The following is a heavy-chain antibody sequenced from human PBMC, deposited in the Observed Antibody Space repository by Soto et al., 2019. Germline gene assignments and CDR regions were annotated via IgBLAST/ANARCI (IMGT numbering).Heavy chain of an antibody. Sequence: QITLKESGPTLVKPTETLTLTCTFSGFSLTSLGESVGWIRLLPGTALEWLALLYWDDDAHYSPSLKSRLTTTKDNAKNQVDLTLTNMDPVDTATDYCVHTPSRRRAYYWGQGTLVTVPS. J-gene: IGHJ4*02. V-gene: IGHV2-5*02. CDR2: LYWDDDA. CDR3: VHTPSRRRAYY. CDR1: GFSLTSLGES.